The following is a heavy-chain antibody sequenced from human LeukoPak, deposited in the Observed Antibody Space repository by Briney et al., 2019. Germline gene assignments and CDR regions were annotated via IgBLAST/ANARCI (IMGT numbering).Heavy chain of an antibody. J-gene: IGHJ4*02. CDR1: GFTFSSYA. CDR3: ARVALMYSSSPLDY. D-gene: IGHD6-6*01. V-gene: IGHV3-30-3*01. CDR2: ISYDGSNK. Sequence: SGGSLRLSCAASGFTFSSYAMHWVRQAPGKGLEWVAVISYDGSNKYYADSVKGRFTISRDNSKNMLYLQMNSLRAEDTAVYYCARVALMYSSSPLDYWGQGTLVTVSS.